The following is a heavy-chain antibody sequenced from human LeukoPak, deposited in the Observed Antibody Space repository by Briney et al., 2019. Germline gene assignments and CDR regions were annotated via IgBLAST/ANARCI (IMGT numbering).Heavy chain of an antibody. V-gene: IGHV4-61*05. Sequence: SETLSLTCTVSGGSISSSSYYWGWIRQPPGKGLEWIGYIYYSGSTNYNPSLKSRVTTSVDTSKNQFSLKLSSVTAADTAVYYCARDTIYDSSGSPFDYWGQGTLVTVSS. D-gene: IGHD3-22*01. CDR3: ARDTIYDSSGSPFDY. J-gene: IGHJ4*02. CDR1: GGSISSSSYY. CDR2: IYYSGST.